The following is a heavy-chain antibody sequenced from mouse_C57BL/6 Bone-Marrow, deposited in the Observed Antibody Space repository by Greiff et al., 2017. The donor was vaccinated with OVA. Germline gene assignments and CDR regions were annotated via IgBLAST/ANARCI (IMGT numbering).Heavy chain of an antibody. CDR3: TTRAIYYGIDY. D-gene: IGHD1-1*01. CDR1: GFNIKDDY. V-gene: IGHV14-4*01. J-gene: IGHJ2*01. Sequence: VQLKQSGAELVRPGASVKLSCTASGFNIKDDYMHWVKQRPEQGLEWIGWIDPGNGDTEYASKFPGKATVTADTSSTTAYLQLSSLTSEDTAVDYCTTRAIYYGIDYWGQGTTLTVSS. CDR2: IDPGNGDT.